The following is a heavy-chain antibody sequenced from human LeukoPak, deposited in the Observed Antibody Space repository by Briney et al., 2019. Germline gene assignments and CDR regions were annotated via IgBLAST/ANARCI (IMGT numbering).Heavy chain of an antibody. CDR3: ARDLGQYYDTSDNWFDP. CDR1: GSTFDDYG. D-gene: IGHD3-22*01. CDR2: INWTGGST. V-gene: IGHV3-20*04. J-gene: IGHJ5*02. Sequence: GGSLRLSCAASGSTFDDYGMTWVRQAPGKGLEWVSGINWTGGSTAYADSVKGRFTISRDNAKNTLNLQMNSLRAEDTAVYYCARDLGQYYDTSDNWFDPWGQGTLVTVSS.